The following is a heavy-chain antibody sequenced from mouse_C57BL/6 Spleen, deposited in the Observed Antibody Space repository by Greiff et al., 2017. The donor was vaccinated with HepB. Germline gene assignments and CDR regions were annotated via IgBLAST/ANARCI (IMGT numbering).Heavy chain of an antibody. CDR2: IRSKSNNYAT. CDR3: VSLVLDGSSYVGWYFDV. V-gene: IGHV10-1*01. D-gene: IGHD1-1*01. Sequence: DAGGGLVQPKGSLKLSCAASGFSFNTYAMNWVRQAPGKGLEWVARIRSKSNNYATYYADSVKDRFTISRDDSESMLYLQMNNLKTEDTAMYYCVSLVLDGSSYVGWYFDVWGTGTTVTVSS. CDR1: GFSFNTYA. J-gene: IGHJ1*03.